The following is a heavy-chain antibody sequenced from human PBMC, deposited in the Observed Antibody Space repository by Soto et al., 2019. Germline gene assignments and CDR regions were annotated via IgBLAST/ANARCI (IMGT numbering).Heavy chain of an antibody. CDR3: ARDSSVPLVHPYFYFYMDV. J-gene: IGHJ6*03. CDR2: ISAANGNT. D-gene: IGHD6-6*01. Sequence: QMQLVQSGAEMKKPGASVKVSCKASNFILSTYGVSWVRQAPGHGLEWLGWISAANGNTKYAQRFQGRVTITTDPSSGTVYLDLRSLRSDDTAVYYCARDSSVPLVHPYFYFYMDVWGRGTAVTVSS. V-gene: IGHV1-18*01. CDR1: NFILSTYG.